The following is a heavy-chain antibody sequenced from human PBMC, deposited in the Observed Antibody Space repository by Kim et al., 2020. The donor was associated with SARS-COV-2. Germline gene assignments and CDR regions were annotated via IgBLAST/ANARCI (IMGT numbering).Heavy chain of an antibody. Sequence: TLSLTCTLSGGSISSGGYYWSWIRQHPGKGLEWIGYIYYSGSTYYNPSLKSRVTISVDTSKNQFSLKLSSVTAADTAVYYCAAQRGEGAAAAGKENGMDVWGQGTTVTVSS. D-gene: IGHD6-13*01. CDR2: IYYSGST. CDR1: GGSISSGGYY. CDR3: AAQRGEGAAAAGKENGMDV. J-gene: IGHJ6*02. V-gene: IGHV4-31*03.